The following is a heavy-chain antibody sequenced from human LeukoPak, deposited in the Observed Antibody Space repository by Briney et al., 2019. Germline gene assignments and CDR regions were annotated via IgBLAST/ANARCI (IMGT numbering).Heavy chain of an antibody. CDR2: IKQDGSEK. CDR3: ARSAKGSSWYHLGYYYYYYYMDV. D-gene: IGHD6-13*01. V-gene: IGHV3-7*01. CDR1: GFTFSSYW. Sequence: GGSLRLSCAATGFTFSSYWMSWVRQAPGKGLEWVANIKQDGSEKYYVGSVKGRFTISRDNAKNSLYLQMNSLRAEDTAVYYCARSAKGSSWYHLGYYYYYYYMDVWGKGTTVTVSS. J-gene: IGHJ6*03.